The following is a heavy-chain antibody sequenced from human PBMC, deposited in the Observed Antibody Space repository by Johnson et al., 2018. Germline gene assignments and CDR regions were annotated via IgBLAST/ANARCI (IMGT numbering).Heavy chain of an antibody. V-gene: IGHV3-48*02. D-gene: IGHD3-16*01. Sequence: VQLVESGGGLVQPGESLRLSCTASGITLNTYDIHWIRQAAGKGLEWLSYISGSGSTIYYADSVKGRFTVSTDTAKNSVMLQMNSLRDEDTAVYYCRRWGANTSIWGQGTMVTVSS. CDR2: ISGSGSTI. CDR3: RRWGANTSI. CDR1: GITLNTYD. J-gene: IGHJ3*02.